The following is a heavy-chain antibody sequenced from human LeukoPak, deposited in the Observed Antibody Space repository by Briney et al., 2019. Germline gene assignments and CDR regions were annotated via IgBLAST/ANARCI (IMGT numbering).Heavy chain of an antibody. CDR1: GGSISSYY. D-gene: IGHD3-10*01. Sequence: SETLSLTCTVSGGSISSYYWSCIRQPPGKGLEWIGSIYYSGSTNYNSSLKSRVTISIDTSKNQFSLKLSSVTAADTAVYYCARGGYYGSGSADAFHISGQGTMVTVSS. CDR3: ARGGYYGSGSADAFHI. CDR2: IYYSGST. J-gene: IGHJ3*02. V-gene: IGHV4-59*01.